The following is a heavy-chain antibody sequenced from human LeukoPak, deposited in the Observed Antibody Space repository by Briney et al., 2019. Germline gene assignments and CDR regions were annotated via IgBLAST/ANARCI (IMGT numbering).Heavy chain of an antibody. CDR1: GFTFSSYS. CDR3: ATLPLGYCSGGSCYSQRRAFDI. D-gene: IGHD2-15*01. J-gene: IGHJ3*02. V-gene: IGHV3-21*01. Sequence: GGSLRLSCAASGFTFSSYSMNWVRQAPGKGLECVSSISSSSSYIYYADSVKGRFTISRDNAKNSLYLQMNRLRAEDTAVYYCATLPLGYCSGGSCYSQRRAFDIWGQGTMVTVSS. CDR2: ISSSSSYI.